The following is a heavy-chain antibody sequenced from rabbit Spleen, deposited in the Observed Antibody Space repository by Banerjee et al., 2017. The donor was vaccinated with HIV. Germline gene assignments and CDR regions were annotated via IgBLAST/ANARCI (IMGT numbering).Heavy chain of an antibody. CDR3: ARRDADGSTCEFDL. Sequence: QQQLVESGGGLVKPGASLTLTCTGSGFSFSDKAVMCWVRQAPGRGLEWIACINVVTGKAVYASWAKGRFTISKTSSTTLTLQMTSLTAADTATYFCARRDADGSTCEFDLWGPGTLVTVS. D-gene: IGHD8-1*01. CDR2: INVVTGKA. J-gene: IGHJ4*01. V-gene: IGHV1S45*01. CDR1: GFSFSDKAV.